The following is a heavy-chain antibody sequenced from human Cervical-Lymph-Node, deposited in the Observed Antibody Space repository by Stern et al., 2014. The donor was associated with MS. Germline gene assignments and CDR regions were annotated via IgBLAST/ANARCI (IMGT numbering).Heavy chain of an antibody. Sequence: VPLVESGAEVKKPGESLKISCKGSGYDFTTHWIAWVRQMPGKGLEWMGIIYPGDSDARYSPSFQGQVTISADKSITTAYLQWSSLKASDTAMYYCARLRYDYDSTASHPSCYWGQGTLVTVSS. D-gene: IGHD3-22*01. CDR2: IYPGDSDA. V-gene: IGHV5-51*03. CDR1: GYDFTTHW. J-gene: IGHJ4*02. CDR3: ARLRYDYDSTASHPSCY.